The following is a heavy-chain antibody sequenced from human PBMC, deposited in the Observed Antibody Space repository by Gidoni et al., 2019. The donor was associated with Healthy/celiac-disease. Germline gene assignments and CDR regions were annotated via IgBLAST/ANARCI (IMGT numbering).Heavy chain of an antibody. CDR2: RCDDGSNK. D-gene: IGHD3-22*01. CDR3: AREGDYYDSSGYKLGFDY. J-gene: IGHJ4*02. CDR1: GFTLSCYG. V-gene: IGHV3-33*01. Sequence: QVQLVESGGGVVQPGRSLRLSCAASGFTLSCYGMHWVRQAPGKGLEWVAVRCDDGSNKYYADSVKGRFTISRDNSKNTLYLQMNSLRAEDTAVYYCAREGDYYDSSGYKLGFDYWGQGTLVTVSS.